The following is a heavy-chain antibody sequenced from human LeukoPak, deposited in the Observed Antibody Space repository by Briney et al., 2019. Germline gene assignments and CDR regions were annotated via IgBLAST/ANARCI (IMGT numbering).Heavy chain of an antibody. V-gene: IGHV4-39*01. D-gene: IGHD6-13*01. CDR1: GGSISSSTYY. Sequence: SETLSLTCTVSGGSISSSTYYWDWIRQPPGKGLEWIGNIYYSGSTFYNPSLKSRITISVDTSKNQFSLKLSSVTAADTAVYYCARGSSWSYYFDYWGQGTLVTVSS. J-gene: IGHJ4*02. CDR2: IYYSGST. CDR3: ARGSSWSYYFDY.